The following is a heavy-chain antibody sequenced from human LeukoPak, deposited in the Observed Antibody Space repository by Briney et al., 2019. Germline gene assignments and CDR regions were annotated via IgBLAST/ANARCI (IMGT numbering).Heavy chain of an antibody. CDR3: IRAGRGDKYDVFDI. CDR1: GFYLDDYA. Sequence: GGSLRLSCATSGFYLDDYAMHWVRQGPGKSLEWISFTSGDGGTTNYVDSVKGRFTISRDNSKNSLYLQMNSLRTEDSALYYCIRAGRGDKYDVFDIWGQGTMVTVSS. J-gene: IGHJ3*02. CDR2: TSGDGGTT. V-gene: IGHV3-43*02. D-gene: IGHD2-21*01.